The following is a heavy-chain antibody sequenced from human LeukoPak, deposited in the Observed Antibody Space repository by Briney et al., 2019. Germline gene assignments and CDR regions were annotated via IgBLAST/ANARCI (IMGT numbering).Heavy chain of an antibody. Sequence: GGSLRLSCAASGFTVSSNYMSWVRQAPGKGLGWVSVIYSGGSTYYADSVKGRFTISRDNSKNTLCLQMNSLRAEDTAVYYCASSYYDFWSGYYSGFALDIWGQGTMVTVSS. CDR2: IYSGGST. V-gene: IGHV3-66*02. CDR3: ASSYYDFWSGYYSGFALDI. D-gene: IGHD3-3*01. J-gene: IGHJ3*02. CDR1: GFTVSSNY.